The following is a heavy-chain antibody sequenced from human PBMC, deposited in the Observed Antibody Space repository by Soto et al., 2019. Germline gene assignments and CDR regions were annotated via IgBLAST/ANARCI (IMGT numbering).Heavy chain of an antibody. V-gene: IGHV1-46*01. D-gene: IGHD3-3*01. Sequence: ASVKVSCKASGYTFTSYYMHWVRQAPGQGLEWMGIINPSGGSTSYAQKFQGRVTMTRDTSTSTVYMELSSLRSEDTAVYYCARDSALRFLEWSIDYWGQGTPVPVSS. CDR2: INPSGGST. CDR1: GYTFTSYY. J-gene: IGHJ4*02. CDR3: ARDSALRFLEWSIDY.